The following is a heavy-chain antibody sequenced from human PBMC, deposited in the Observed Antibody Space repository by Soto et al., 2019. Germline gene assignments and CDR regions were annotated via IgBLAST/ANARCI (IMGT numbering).Heavy chain of an antibody. CDR3: ASDSLYYYDSRSRTPRPTFRHY. CDR1: GFTFSSYS. Sequence: PGGSLRLSCAASGFTFSSYSMNWVRQAPGKGLEWVSYISSSSSTIYYADSVKGRFTISRDNAKNSLYLQMNSLRDEDTAVYYCASDSLYYYDSRSRTPRPTFRHYWGQGTLVTVSS. J-gene: IGHJ4*02. CDR2: ISSSSSTI. V-gene: IGHV3-48*02. D-gene: IGHD3-22*01.